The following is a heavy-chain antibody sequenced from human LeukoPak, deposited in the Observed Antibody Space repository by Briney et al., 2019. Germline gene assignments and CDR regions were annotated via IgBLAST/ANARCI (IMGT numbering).Heavy chain of an antibody. D-gene: IGHD5-18*01. CDR3: ARSTRVDTAMVTH. CDR2: IYYSGST. Sequence: SETLSLTCTVSGGSISSSSYYWGWIRQPPGKGLEWIGSIYYSGSTYYNPSLKSRVTISVDTSKNQFSLKLSSVTAADTAVYYCARSTRVDTAMVTHWGQGTLVTVSS. J-gene: IGHJ4*02. V-gene: IGHV4-39*01. CDR1: GGSISSSSYY.